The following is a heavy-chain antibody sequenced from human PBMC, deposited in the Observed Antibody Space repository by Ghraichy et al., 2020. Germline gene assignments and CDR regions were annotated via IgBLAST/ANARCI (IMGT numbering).Heavy chain of an antibody. D-gene: IGHD4-17*01. J-gene: IGHJ4*02. V-gene: IGHV3-43*01. Sequence: LSLTCAASGFTFDDYTMHWVRQAPGKGLELLSLISRYGGSTYYADSVLGRFTISRDNIKNYLYLQMDSLGSEDNALCYCSKSTPSTVTTSDFWGRGNLVTVS. CDR2: ISRYGGST. CDR1: GFTFDDYT. CDR3: SKSTPSTVTTSDF.